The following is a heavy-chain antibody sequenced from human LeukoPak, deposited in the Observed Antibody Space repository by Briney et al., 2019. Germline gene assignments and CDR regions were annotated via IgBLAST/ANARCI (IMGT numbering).Heavy chain of an antibody. CDR1: GGTISSSSYY. CDR3: ARHVRFLEWLSSYYFDY. J-gene: IGHJ4*02. D-gene: IGHD3-3*01. Sequence: SETLSLTCTVSGGTISSSSYYWGWIRQPPGKGLEWIGSIYYSGTTYYNPSLKSRVTISVDTSKSQFSLKLTSVTAADTAVYYCARHVRFLEWLSSYYFDYWGQGTLVTVSS. CDR2: IYYSGTT. V-gene: IGHV4-39*01.